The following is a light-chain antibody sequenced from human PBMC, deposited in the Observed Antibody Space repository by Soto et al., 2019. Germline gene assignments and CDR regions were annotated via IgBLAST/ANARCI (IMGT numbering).Light chain of an antibody. CDR3: QHYNSYPLT. V-gene: IGKV1-16*02. CDR1: QGINTY. CDR2: AAS. J-gene: IGKJ4*01. Sequence: DIQMTQSPSSLSASVGDTVTITCRASQGINTYLAWFQQKPGKAPKCLIYAASSLQSGVPSKFMGSGSGTDITVTISSLQPEEFATDYGQHYNSYPLTFSRGTKVDVK.